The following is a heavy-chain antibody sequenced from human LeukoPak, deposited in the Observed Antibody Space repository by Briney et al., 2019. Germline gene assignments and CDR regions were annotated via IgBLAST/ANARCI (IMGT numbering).Heavy chain of an antibody. V-gene: IGHV3-30-3*01. CDR1: GFTFSSYA. CDR3: AKEWLTGDPLDFDY. D-gene: IGHD7-27*01. Sequence: GRSLRLSCAASGFTFSSYAMHWVRQAPGKGLEWVAVISYDGSNKYYADSVKGRFTISRDNSKNTLYLQMNSLRAEDTAVYYCAKEWLTGDPLDFDYWGQGTLVTVSS. CDR2: ISYDGSNK. J-gene: IGHJ4*02.